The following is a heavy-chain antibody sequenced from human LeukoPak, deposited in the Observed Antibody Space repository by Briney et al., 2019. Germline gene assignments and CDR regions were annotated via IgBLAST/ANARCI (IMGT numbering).Heavy chain of an antibody. J-gene: IGHJ4*02. CDR1: GFTFSDYA. D-gene: IGHD4/OR15-4a*01. V-gene: IGHV3-30*18. CDR3: AKDRGYGEHEPFES. Sequence: GRSLRRSCVGSGFTFSDYAIHWVRQAPGKGLEWVAVSAHDEVGKQFADSVKGRFTLSRDNSRDSVHLQMSRLRDEDTAVYYCAKDRGYGEHEPFESWGQGSLVTVSS. CDR2: SAHDEVGK.